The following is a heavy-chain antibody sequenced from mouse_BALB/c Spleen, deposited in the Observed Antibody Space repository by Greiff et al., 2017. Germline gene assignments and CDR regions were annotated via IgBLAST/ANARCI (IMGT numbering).Heavy chain of an antibody. D-gene: IGHD1-1*01. CDR1: GYAFSSYW. Sequence: QVQLQQSGPELVKPGASVKVSCKASGYAFSSYWMNWVKQRPGQGLEWIGQIYPGDGDTNYNGKFKGKATLTADKSSSTAYMQLSSLTSEDSAVYFCASPYGSSPFDYWGQGTTLTVSS. J-gene: IGHJ2*01. V-gene: IGHV1-80*01. CDR3: ASPYGSSPFDY. CDR2: IYPGDGDT.